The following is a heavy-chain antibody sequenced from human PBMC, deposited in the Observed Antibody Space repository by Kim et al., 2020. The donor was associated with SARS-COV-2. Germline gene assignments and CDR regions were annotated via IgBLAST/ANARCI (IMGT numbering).Heavy chain of an antibody. CDR3: ARVNSGSVRY. V-gene: IGHV4-59*01. D-gene: IGHD1-26*01. CDR2: ST. Sequence: STNYNPALKRRVTISVDTSKNQFSLKLSSVTAADTAVYYCARVNSGSVRYWGQGTLVTVSS. J-gene: IGHJ4*02.